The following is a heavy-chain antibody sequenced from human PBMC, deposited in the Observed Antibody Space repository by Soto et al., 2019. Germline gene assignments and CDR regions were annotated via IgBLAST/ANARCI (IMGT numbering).Heavy chain of an antibody. CDR2: IDKSGFSV. CDR1: GFIFGDFY. Sequence: QAQLVESGGGLVKPGGSLRLSCAASGFIFGDFYMSWIREAPGKGLEWISYIDKSGFSVYYADSVKGRFSISRDNARNSLYLQMNSLRGEDTAVYYCARPNWNARGGVYNLWGQGTLVTVSS. V-gene: IGHV3-11*01. D-gene: IGHD1-1*01. J-gene: IGHJ4*02. CDR3: ARPNWNARGGVYNL.